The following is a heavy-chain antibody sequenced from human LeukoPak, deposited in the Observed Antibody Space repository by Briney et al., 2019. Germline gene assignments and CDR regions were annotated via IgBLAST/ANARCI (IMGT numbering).Heavy chain of an antibody. J-gene: IGHJ5*02. CDR1: GDSISSRY. CDR2: FSYTGST. D-gene: IGHD4-17*01. CDR3: ARGHDYGDYLNWFDP. V-gene: IGHV4-59*11. Sequence: PSETLSLTCTVSGDSISSRYWSWIRQPPGKGLEWIAFFSYTGSTNYNPSLKSRVTISVDTSKNQFSLKLSSVTAADTAVYYCARGHDYGDYLNWFDPWGQGTLVTVSS.